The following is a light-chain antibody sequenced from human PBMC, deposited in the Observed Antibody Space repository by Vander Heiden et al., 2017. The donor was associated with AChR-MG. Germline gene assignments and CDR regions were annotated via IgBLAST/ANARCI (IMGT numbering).Light chain of an antibody. CDR1: QSVSSSH. CDR3: QQDGSSPRT. Sequence: ETVLTPSPGTLPSSPGDSATLSCSASQSVSSSHSAWYQQKPCQAPTPPSYGASRTAPGLPGRFSGSGSATDFPITISMLDHEDFAVYCCQQDGSSPRTFGQGTKVEIK. CDR2: GAS. V-gene: IGKV3-20*01. J-gene: IGKJ1*01.